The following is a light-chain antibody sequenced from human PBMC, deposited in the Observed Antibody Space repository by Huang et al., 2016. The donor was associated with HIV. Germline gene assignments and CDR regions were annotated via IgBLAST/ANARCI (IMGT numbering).Light chain of an antibody. CDR3: QQYYSIPQT. J-gene: IGKJ1*01. V-gene: IGKV4-1*01. CDR2: WAS. CDR1: QSVYYSSNSTNS. Sequence: DIVLTQSQDSLAVSMGERATINCRSSQSVYYSSNSTNSLAWFQQEPGQAPRLLIYWASERDAGVPERFTGSGSVTDFTLTISTLEAEDAAVYYCQQYYSIPQTFGQGTKVEI.